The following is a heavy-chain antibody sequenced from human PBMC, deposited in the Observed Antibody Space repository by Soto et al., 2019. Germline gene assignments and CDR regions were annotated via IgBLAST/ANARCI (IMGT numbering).Heavy chain of an antibody. V-gene: IGHV1-69*01. D-gene: IGHD3-16*01. CDR3: AKDTLHAYDF. CDR2: IIPLFGTT. Sequence: QVQLVQSGAEVKKPGSSVKVSCKASGGTFRSFAFSWVRQAPGHGLEWMGGIIPLFGTTNYAQRFQGRVTITADESTSTAYMELSSPKSEDTAIYFCAKDTLHAYDFWGQGTLVTVSS. J-gene: IGHJ4*02. CDR1: GGTFRSFA.